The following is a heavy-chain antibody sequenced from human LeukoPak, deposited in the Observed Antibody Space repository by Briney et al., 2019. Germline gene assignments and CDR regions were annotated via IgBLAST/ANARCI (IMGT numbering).Heavy chain of an antibody. D-gene: IGHD4-11*01. J-gene: IGHJ4*02. V-gene: IGHV1-69*05. CDR1: GGTFSSYA. Sequence: ASVKVSCKASGGTFSSYAISWVRQAPGQGLEWMGGIIPIFGTANYAQKFQGRVTITTDESTSTAYMELSSLRSEDTAVYYCATYRMPQFRLGVTLAFDYWGQGTLVTVSS. CDR2: IIPIFGTA. CDR3: ATYRMPQFRLGVTLAFDY.